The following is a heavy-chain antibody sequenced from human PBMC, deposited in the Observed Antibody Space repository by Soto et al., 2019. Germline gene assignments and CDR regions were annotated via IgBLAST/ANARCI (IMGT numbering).Heavy chain of an antibody. CDR1: GGSISTNDYY. J-gene: IGHJ3*02. V-gene: IGHV4-39*01. Sequence: SETLSLTCTVSGGSISTNDYYWGWIRQPPGKGLEWIGTIYYRGNTDYNPSLKSRATISVDTSKNQFSLKLNSVPAADTAVYYCASLHSPYASDAFDIWGPGTMVTVSS. CDR3: ASLHSPYASDAFDI. D-gene: IGHD2-2*01. CDR2: IYYRGNT.